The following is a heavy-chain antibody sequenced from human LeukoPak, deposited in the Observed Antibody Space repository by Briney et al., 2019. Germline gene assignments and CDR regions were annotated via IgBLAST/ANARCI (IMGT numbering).Heavy chain of an antibody. Sequence: ASVTVSFTASGYTFSIYGITWVRHAPGQGNERKGCISAKYTNTTYSKEFQGSVTITTDTSTNNPYSVLRPLISAAPAVSYCARGPPYVSGSPLFYWGQGALVTVSS. CDR1: GYTFSIYG. V-gene: IGHV1-18*01. J-gene: IGHJ4*02. CDR3: ARGPPYVSGSPLFY. D-gene: IGHD3-10*01. CDR2: ISAKYTNT.